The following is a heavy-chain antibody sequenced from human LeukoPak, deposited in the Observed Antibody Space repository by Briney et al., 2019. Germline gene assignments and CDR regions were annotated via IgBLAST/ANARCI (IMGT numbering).Heavy chain of an antibody. Sequence: SESLSLTCAVYGGSLSGYSWSWIRQPPGKGLEWIGEIYHSGSTNYNPSLKSRVTISVDTSKNQLSLKLSSMTAADTAVYYCARQWLVSPLFDYWGQGTLVTVSS. CDR3: ARQWLVSPLFDY. CDR2: IYHSGST. J-gene: IGHJ4*02. D-gene: IGHD6-19*01. V-gene: IGHV4-34*01. CDR1: GGSLSGYS.